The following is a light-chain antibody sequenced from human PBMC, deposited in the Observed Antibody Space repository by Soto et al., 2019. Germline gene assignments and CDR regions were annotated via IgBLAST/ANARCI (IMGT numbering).Light chain of an antibody. V-gene: IGKV3-20*01. CDR3: NQYGSSPWT. CDR1: QSVSSSY. Sequence: EIVLTQSPGTLSLSPGERATLSCRASQSVSSSYLAWYQQKPGQAPRLLIYGAYNRATGIQDRFSGSGSGTDFTLTIRRLEPEDFVVYYCNQYGSSPWTFGQGTKVDIK. CDR2: GAY. J-gene: IGKJ1*01.